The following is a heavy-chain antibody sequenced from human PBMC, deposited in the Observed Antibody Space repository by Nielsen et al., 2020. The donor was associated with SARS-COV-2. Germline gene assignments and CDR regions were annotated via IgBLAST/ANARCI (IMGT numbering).Heavy chain of an antibody. CDR1: GFTFSSYS. D-gene: IGHD6-13*01. Sequence: LSLTCAASGFTFSSYSTNWVRQAPGKGLEWVSSISSSSSYIYYADSVKGRFTISRDNAKNSLYLQMNSLRAEDTAVYYCARVIAAAGPVAYWGQGTLVTVSS. CDR3: ARVIAAAGPVAY. CDR2: ISSSSSYI. V-gene: IGHV3-21*01. J-gene: IGHJ4*02.